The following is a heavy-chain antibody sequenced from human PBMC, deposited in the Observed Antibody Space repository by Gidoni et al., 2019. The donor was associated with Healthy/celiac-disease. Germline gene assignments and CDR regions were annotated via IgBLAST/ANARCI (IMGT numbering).Heavy chain of an antibody. CDR1: GGTFSSYA. D-gene: IGHD4-17*01. CDR3: ARGDYGGRLAF. J-gene: IGHJ4*02. CDR2: IIPIFGTA. Sequence: QVQLLQSGAEVKKPGSSGKASCKAPGGTFSSYAISWVRQAPGQGLEWMGGIIPIFGTANYAQKFQGRVTITADESTSTAYMELSSLRSEDTAVYYCARGDYGGRLAFWGQGTLVTVSS. V-gene: IGHV1-69*01.